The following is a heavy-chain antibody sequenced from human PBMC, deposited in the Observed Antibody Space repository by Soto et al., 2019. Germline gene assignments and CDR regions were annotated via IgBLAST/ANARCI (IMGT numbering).Heavy chain of an antibody. J-gene: IGHJ5*02. V-gene: IGHV4-59*01. Sequence: SETLSLTCTVSGGSISSYYWGWIRQPPGKGLEWIGYIYYSGSTNYNPSLKSRVTISVDTSKNQFSLKLSSVTAADTAVYYCARGLWFGEQLTKGGWFDPWGQGTLVTVSS. CDR1: GGSISSYY. CDR3: ARGLWFGEQLTKGGWFDP. D-gene: IGHD3-10*01. CDR2: IYYSGST.